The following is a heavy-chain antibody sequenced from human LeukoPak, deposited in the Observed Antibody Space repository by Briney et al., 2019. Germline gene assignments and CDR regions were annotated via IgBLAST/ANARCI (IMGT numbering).Heavy chain of an antibody. J-gene: IGHJ4*02. CDR3: ARLAYYYGSGSYYVY. D-gene: IGHD3-10*01. Sequence: SETLSLTCAVSGGSISTTNWWSWVRQPPGKGLEWIGEIYHSGSTNYNPSLKSRVTISVDKSKNQFSLKVSSVTAADTAVYYCARLAYYYGSGSYYVYWGQGTLVTVSS. V-gene: IGHV4-4*02. CDR1: GGSISTTNW. CDR2: IYHSGST.